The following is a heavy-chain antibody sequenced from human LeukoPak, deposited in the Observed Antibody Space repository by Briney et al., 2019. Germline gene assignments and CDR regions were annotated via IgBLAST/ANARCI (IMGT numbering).Heavy chain of an antibody. CDR1: GFTFSSYE. Sequence: QPGGSLRLSCAASGFTFSSYEMNWARQAPGKGLEWVSYISSSGSTIYYADSVKGRFTISRDNAKNSLYLQMNSLRAEDTAVYYCVRAAVAGTRTYFDYWGQGTLVTVSS. D-gene: IGHD6-19*01. CDR3: VRAAVAGTRTYFDY. J-gene: IGHJ4*02. CDR2: ISSSGSTI. V-gene: IGHV3-48*03.